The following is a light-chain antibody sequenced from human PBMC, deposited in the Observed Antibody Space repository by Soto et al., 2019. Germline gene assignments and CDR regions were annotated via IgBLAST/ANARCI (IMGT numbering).Light chain of an antibody. CDR1: QSVNSY. CDR2: DAS. J-gene: IGKJ5*01. CDR3: QQGGT. Sequence: EIVLTQSPATLSLSPGERATLSCRASQSVNSYLAWYQQKPGQAPRLLIYDASNRATGIPARFSGSGSGTDFTLTIRSLEPKDFAVYYCQQGGTFGQGTRLVIK. V-gene: IGKV3-11*01.